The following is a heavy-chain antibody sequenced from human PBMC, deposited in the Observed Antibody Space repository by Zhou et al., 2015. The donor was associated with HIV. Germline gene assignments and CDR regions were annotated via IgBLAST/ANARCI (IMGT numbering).Heavy chain of an antibody. CDR1: GYTFTSCD. D-gene: IGHD5-18*01. J-gene: IGHJ3*02. Sequence: QVQLVQSGAEVRKPGASVRVSCEASGYTFTSCDINWVRQAAGQGLEWMGWMNPNSHNVDYAQKFQGRVTMTGDTSMRTVYMELSGLRSEDTAVYYCARRGTQLWSDSFDIWGQGTNVIVSP. CDR2: MNPNSHNV. CDR3: ARRGTQLWSDSFDI. V-gene: IGHV1-8*01.